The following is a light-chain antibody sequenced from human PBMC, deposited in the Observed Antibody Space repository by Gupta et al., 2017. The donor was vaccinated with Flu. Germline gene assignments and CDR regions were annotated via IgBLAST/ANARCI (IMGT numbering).Light chain of an antibody. CDR2: EAS. CDR1: QGTSNS. CDR3: CQRSGYPPT. J-gene: IGKJ2*01. V-gene: IGKV1-NL1*01. Sequence: RATQGTSNSLAWFQQKPGQAPKRLLYEASRGKRGVPVRFSGSGSSTDFTLTIIISIPEDVVVYYSCQRSGYPPTFGQGTKLEIK.